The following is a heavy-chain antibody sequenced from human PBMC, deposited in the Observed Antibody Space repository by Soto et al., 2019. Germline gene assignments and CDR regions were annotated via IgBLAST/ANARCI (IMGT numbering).Heavy chain of an antibody. CDR1: GYTLTELS. J-gene: IGHJ6*02. D-gene: IGHD5-18*01. CDR2: FDPEDGET. Sequence: GASVKVSCKVSGYTLTELSMHWVRQAPGKGLEWMGGFDPEDGETIYAQKFQGRVTMTEDTSTDTAYMELSSLRSEDTAVYYCATDIVDTVTLYCYGKDVPSQGTTDIGSS. CDR3: ATDIVDTVTLYCYGKDV. V-gene: IGHV1-24*01.